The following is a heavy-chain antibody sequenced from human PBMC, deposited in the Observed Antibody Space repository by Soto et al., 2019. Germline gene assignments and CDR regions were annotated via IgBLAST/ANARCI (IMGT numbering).Heavy chain of an antibody. CDR1: GFTFSSYS. Sequence: GGSLRLSCAASGFTFSSYSMNWVRQAPGKGLEWVSSISGSSSYIYYADSVKGRFTISRDNAKNSLYLQMNSLRAEDTALYYCARDGSVAGTGELVDFWGQGTLVTVSS. CDR3: ARDGSVAGTGELVDF. J-gene: IGHJ4*02. CDR2: ISGSSSYI. V-gene: IGHV3-21*01. D-gene: IGHD6-19*01.